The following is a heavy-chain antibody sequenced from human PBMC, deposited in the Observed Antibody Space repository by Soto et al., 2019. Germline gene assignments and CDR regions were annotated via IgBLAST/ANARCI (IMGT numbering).Heavy chain of an antibody. Sequence: QVQLVQSGAEVKKPGSSVKVSCKASGGTFSSYIISWVRQAPGQGLEWMGRIIPILGIPNYAQKFQGRVTITADKSTSTPYMELSSLRSEDTAVYYCARFRGSYGMDVWGQGTTVTVSS. J-gene: IGHJ6*02. CDR2: IIPILGIP. V-gene: IGHV1-69*02. D-gene: IGHD3-10*01. CDR3: ARFRGSYGMDV. CDR1: GGTFSSYI.